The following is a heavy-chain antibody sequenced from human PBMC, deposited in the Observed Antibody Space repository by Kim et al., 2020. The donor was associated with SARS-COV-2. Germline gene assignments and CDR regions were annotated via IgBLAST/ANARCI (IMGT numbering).Heavy chain of an antibody. D-gene: IGHD6-19*01. V-gene: IGHV4-4*02. J-gene: IGHJ4*02. CDR1: ADSISSTNW. CDR2: IIHSGTT. CDR3: VRNRGGGHSSGLLLGFDS. Sequence: SETLSLTCTVSADSISSTNWWSWVRQSPGKGLEWIGEIIHSGTTHYSPSLMSRVTISVDKSKNQFSLSLNSMTAADTAIYYCVRNRGGGHSSGLLLGFDSWGQGTLVTVSS.